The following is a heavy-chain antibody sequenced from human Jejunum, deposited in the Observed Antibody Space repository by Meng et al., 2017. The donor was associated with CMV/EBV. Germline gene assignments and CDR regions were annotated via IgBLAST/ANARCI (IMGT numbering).Heavy chain of an antibody. CDR1: RASFCSGSYY. Sequence: QRQVQEIGPGSVQPSEALFLVCRVARASFCSGSYYWAWIRQPPGKGLEWIGSIYYSGRTYRNTSLKSRVTISVDTSKNQFSLKLSSVTAADTAIYYCARDLAPLYDSSGFSLGQGTLVTVSS. V-gene: IGHV4-39*07. J-gene: IGHJ5*02. CDR2: IYYSGRT. CDR3: ARDLAPLYDSSGFS. D-gene: IGHD3-22*01.